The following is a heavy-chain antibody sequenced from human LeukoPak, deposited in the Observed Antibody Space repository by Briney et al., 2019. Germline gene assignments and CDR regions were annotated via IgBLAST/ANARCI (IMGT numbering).Heavy chain of an antibody. V-gene: IGHV1-69*04. D-gene: IGHD5-18*01. J-gene: IGHJ6*02. CDR1: GCTFISYA. CDR3: ARDPILVGSYGSDLYYYYYGMDV. CDR2: IIPILDLA. Sequence: AVTVSFKASGCTFISYAICWVRQPLGQGLEWVGMIIPILDLANYAQKFQGRVTITADKSTSTAYMELSSLRSEDTAVYYCARDPILVGSYGSDLYYYYYGMDVWGQGTTVTVSS.